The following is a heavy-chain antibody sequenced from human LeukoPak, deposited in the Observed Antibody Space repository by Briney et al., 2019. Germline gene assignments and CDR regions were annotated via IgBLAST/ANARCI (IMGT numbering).Heavy chain of an antibody. V-gene: IGHV4-59*01. CDR3: ARCIVATIERWFDP. CDR1: GGAISSYY. Sequence: SETLSLTCTVSGGAISSYYCSWIRQPPGKGLEWIGYIYYSGSTNYNPSLKSRVTISVDTSKNQFSLKLSSVTAADTAVYYCARCIVATIERWFDPWGQGTLVTVSS. D-gene: IGHD5-12*01. CDR2: IYYSGST. J-gene: IGHJ5*02.